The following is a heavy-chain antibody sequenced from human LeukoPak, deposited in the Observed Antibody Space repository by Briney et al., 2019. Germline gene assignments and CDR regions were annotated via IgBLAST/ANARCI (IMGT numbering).Heavy chain of an antibody. V-gene: IGHV1-2*02. CDR3: ARGGVAIFGVVARGGDY. D-gene: IGHD3-3*01. CDR1: GYTFTGYY. CDR2: FNPNSGGT. Sequence: ASVKVSCKASGYTFTGYYMHWVRQAPGQGLEWMGWFNPNSGGTNYAQKFQGRVTMTRDTSISTAYMELSRLRSDDTAVYYCARGGVAIFGVVARGGDYGGQGTLVTVSS. J-gene: IGHJ4*02.